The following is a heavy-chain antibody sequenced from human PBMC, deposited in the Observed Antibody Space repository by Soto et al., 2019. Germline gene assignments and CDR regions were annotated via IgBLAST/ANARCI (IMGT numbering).Heavy chain of an antibody. CDR3: ASSPRGYCSSTSCRELGNYYVLDF. D-gene: IGHD2-2*01. CDR1: GYSFTSYW. Sequence: GESLKISCKGSGYSFTSYWIGWVRQMPGKGLEWMGRIDPSDSYTNYSPSFQGHVTISADKSISTAYLQWSSLKASDTAMYYCASSPRGYCSSTSCRELGNYYVLDFWAQGSSVIGSS. CDR2: IDPSDSYT. V-gene: IGHV5-10-1*01. J-gene: IGHJ6*02.